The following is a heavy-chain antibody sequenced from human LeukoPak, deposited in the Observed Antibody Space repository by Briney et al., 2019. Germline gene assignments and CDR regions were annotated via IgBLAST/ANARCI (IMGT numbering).Heavy chain of an antibody. Sequence: PKASVKVSCKASGYTFTGYYMHLVRQAPGQGLEGMGWINPNSGGTNYAQKFQGRVTMTRDTSISTAYMELSRLRSDDTAVYYCAREDYYGGNSGLPDYWGQGTLVTVSS. J-gene: IGHJ4*02. CDR2: INPNSGGT. D-gene: IGHD4-23*01. V-gene: IGHV1-2*02. CDR3: AREDYYGGNSGLPDY. CDR1: GYTFTGYY.